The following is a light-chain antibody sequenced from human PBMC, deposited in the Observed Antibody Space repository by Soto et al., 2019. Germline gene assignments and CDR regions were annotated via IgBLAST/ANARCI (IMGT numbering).Light chain of an antibody. Sequence: EIVLTQSPGTLSLSPGERATLSCRASQSVSNNYLAWYQQKPGQAPRLLIYGASNRATGIPDRFSGSGSGTDSTLTIRRLEPEDFAVYYCQQYGSSGTVGQGTKVEIK. CDR3: QQYGSSGT. CDR1: QSVSNNY. J-gene: IGKJ1*01. V-gene: IGKV3-20*01. CDR2: GAS.